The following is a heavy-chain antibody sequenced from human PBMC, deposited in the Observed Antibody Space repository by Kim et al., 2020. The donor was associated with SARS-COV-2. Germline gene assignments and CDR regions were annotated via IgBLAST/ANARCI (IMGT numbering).Heavy chain of an antibody. Sequence: ADSVKGRFTISRDNAKNSLYLQMNSLRDEDTAVYYCARGVFGQPVTYGMDVWGQGTTVTVSS. V-gene: IGHV3-48*02. J-gene: IGHJ6*02. D-gene: IGHD4-17*01. CDR3: ARGVFGQPVTYGMDV.